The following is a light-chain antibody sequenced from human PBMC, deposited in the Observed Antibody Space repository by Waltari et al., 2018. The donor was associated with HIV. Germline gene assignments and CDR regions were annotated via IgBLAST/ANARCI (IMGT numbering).Light chain of an antibody. J-gene: IGKJ4*01. Sequence: DIQVTQFPSSVSASVGDRVTISCRASHPIKSWLAWYHQKPGKAPKLLIYAASTLQRGVPSRFSGRGSGTDFTLTISSLEPEDFATYFCQQASSFPLTFGGGTRVEIK. CDR1: HPIKSW. CDR2: AAS. CDR3: QQASSFPLT. V-gene: IGKV1-12*01.